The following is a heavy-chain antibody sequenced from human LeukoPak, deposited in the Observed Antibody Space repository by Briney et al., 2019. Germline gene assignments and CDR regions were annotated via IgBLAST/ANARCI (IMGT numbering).Heavy chain of an antibody. Sequence: GESLKISYKGSGYSFTSYWIGWVRQMPGKGLEWMGIIYPGDSDTRYSPSFQGQVTISADKSISTAYLQWSSLKASDTAMYYCARGGTIAAPENWFDPWGQGTLVTVSS. J-gene: IGHJ5*02. V-gene: IGHV5-51*01. CDR2: IYPGDSDT. CDR3: ARGGTIAAPENWFDP. CDR1: GYSFTSYW. D-gene: IGHD6-6*01.